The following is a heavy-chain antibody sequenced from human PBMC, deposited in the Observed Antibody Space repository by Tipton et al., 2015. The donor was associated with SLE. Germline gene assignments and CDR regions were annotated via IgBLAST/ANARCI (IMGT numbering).Heavy chain of an antibody. CDR1: GGSISSGGYY. V-gene: IGHV4-31*03. CDR3: ARDGPGGGFVY. Sequence: TLSLTCTVSGGSISSGGYYWSWIRQHPGKGLEWIGYIYYSGSTYYNPSLKSRVTISVDTSKNQFSLKLSSVTAADTAVYYCARDGPGGGFVYWGQGTLVTVSS. D-gene: IGHD1-14*01. J-gene: IGHJ4*02. CDR2: IYYSGST.